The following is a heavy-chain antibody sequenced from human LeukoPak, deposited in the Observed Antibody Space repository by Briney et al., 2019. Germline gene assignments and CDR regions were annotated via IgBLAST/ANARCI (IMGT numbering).Heavy chain of an antibody. V-gene: IGHV4-38-2*02. CDR1: GYSISSGYY. Sequence: SETLSLTCTVSGYSISSGYYWGWIRQPPGKGLERIGSIYHSGSTYYNPSLKSRVTISVDTSKNQFSLKLSSVTAADTAVYYCARAHEYYYDSSGYLNWFDPWGQGTLVTVSS. D-gene: IGHD3-22*01. CDR2: IYHSGST. CDR3: ARAHEYYYDSSGYLNWFDP. J-gene: IGHJ5*02.